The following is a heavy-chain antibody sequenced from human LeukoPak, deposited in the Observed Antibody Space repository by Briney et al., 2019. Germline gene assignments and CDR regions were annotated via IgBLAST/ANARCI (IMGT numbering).Heavy chain of an antibody. D-gene: IGHD2-2*02. CDR2: ISSSSSYI. V-gene: IGHV3-21*01. CDR3: ARDYCSSTSCYTYYYYYGMDV. Sequence: GGSLRLSCAASGFTFSSYSMTWVRQAPGKGLEWVSSISSSSSYIYYADSVKGRFTISRDNAKNSLYLQMNSLRAEDTAVYYCARDYCSSTSCYTYYYYYGMDVWGQGTTVTVSS. J-gene: IGHJ6*02. CDR1: GFTFSSYS.